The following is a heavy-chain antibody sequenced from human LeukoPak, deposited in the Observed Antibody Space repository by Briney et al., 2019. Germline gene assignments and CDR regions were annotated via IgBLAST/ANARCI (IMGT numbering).Heavy chain of an antibody. CDR2: IIPIFGTA. V-gene: IGHV1-69*05. CDR1: GGTFSSYA. J-gene: IGHJ4*02. CDR3: ARSLRYFDWLLYDY. Sequence: SVKVSCKASGGTFSSYAISWVRQAPGQGLEWLGGIIPIFGTANYAQKFQGRVTITTDESTSTAYMELSSLRSEDTAVYYCARSLRYFDWLLYDYWGQGTLVTVSS. D-gene: IGHD3-9*01.